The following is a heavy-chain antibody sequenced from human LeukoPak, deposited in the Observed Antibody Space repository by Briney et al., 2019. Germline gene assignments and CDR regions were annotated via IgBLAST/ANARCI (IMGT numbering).Heavy chain of an antibody. CDR3: ARERGSGSYTYYYYGMDV. CDR2: INPSGGST. J-gene: IGHJ6*02. CDR1: GYTFTSYY. D-gene: IGHD3-10*01. Sequence: ASVKVTCKASGYTFTSYYMHWVRQAPGQGLEWMGIINPSGGSTSYAQKFQGRVTMTRDTSTSTVYMELSSLRSEDTAVYYCARERGSGSYTYYYYGMDVWGQGTTVTVSS. V-gene: IGHV1-46*01.